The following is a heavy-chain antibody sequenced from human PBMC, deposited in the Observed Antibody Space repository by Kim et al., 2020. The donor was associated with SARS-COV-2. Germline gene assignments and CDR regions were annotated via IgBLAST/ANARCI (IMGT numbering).Heavy chain of an antibody. CDR1: GFTFSDYY. CDR2: ISSSGSTI. Sequence: GGSLRLSCAASGFTFSDYYMSWIRQAPGKGLEWVSYISSSGSTIYYADSVKGRFTISRDNAKNSLYLQMNSLRAEDTAVYYCASPIVVITKGKHRWISFDYWGQGTLVTVSS. J-gene: IGHJ4*02. D-gene: IGHD3-22*01. V-gene: IGHV3-11*01. CDR3: ASPIVVITKGKHRWISFDY.